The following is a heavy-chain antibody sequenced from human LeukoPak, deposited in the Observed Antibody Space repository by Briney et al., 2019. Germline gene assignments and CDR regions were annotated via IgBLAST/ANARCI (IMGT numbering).Heavy chain of an antibody. CDR3: TTDAYMGCSGGSCYSSSEFNYYGMDV. CDR1: GFTFSNAW. J-gene: IGHJ6*02. Sequence: GGSLRLSCAASGFTFSNAWMSWVRQAPGKGLEWVGRIKSKTDGGTTDYAAPVKGRFTISRDDSKNTLYLQMNSLKTEDTAVYYCTTDAYMGCSGGSCYSSSEFNYYGMDVWGQGTTVTVSS. D-gene: IGHD2-15*01. V-gene: IGHV3-15*01. CDR2: IKSKTDGGTT.